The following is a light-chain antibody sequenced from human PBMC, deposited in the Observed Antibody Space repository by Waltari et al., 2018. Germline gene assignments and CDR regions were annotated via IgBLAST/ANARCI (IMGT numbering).Light chain of an antibody. J-gene: IGKJ5*01. CDR1: QGITNY. CDR3: QQYSSAPIT. V-gene: IGKV1-27*01. Sequence: DIQMTQSPSSLSASVGDRVTITCRASQGITNYLAWYQQKPGKVLKALIFAASTLQSGVPSRCSASGSGTDFTLTVSSLQPEDVATYYCQQYSSAPITFGQGTRLEIK. CDR2: AAS.